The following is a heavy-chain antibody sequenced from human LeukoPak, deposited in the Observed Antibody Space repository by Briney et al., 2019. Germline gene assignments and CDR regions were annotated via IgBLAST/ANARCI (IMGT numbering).Heavy chain of an antibody. CDR1: GGSISSSSYY. J-gene: IGHJ3*02. CDR3: ARGGNYWDAFDI. D-gene: IGHD1-26*01. CDR2: IYYSGST. V-gene: IGHV4-39*07. Sequence: SETLSLTCTVSGGSISSSSYYWGWIRQPPGKGLEWIGSIYYSGSTYYNPSLKSRVTISVDTSNNQFSLKVTSVTAADTAVYFCARGGNYWDAFDIWGQGTMVTVSS.